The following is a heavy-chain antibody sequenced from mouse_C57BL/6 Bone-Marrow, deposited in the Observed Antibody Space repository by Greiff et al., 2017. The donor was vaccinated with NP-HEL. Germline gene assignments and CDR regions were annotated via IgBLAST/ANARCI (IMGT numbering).Heavy chain of an antibody. CDR2: INPYNGGT. J-gene: IGHJ2*01. D-gene: IGHD1-1*01. Sequence: VQLQQSGPVLVKPGASVKMSCKASGYTFTDYYMNWVKQSHGKSLEWIGVINPYNGGTSYNQKFKGKATLTVDKSSSTAYMELSSLSSEDSAVYYSPSKWVYYYGLDDWGKGTTLTVSS. CDR1: GYTFTDYY. CDR3: PSKWVYYYGLDD. V-gene: IGHV1-19*01.